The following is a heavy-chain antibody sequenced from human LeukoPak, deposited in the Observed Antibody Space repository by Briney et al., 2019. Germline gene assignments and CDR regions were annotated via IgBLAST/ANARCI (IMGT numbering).Heavy chain of an antibody. CDR2: IFHSGGT. V-gene: IGHV4-4*02. J-gene: IGHJ4*02. Sequence: EPSETLSLTCAVSGGSINSNNWWSWVRQPPEKGLEWIGEIFHSGGTNYNPSLKSRVTISVDKPKNQFSLKLSSVTAADTAVYYCARVLSGSNFDYWGQGTLVTVSS. CDR3: ARVLSGSNFDY. D-gene: IGHD3-22*01. CDR1: GGSINSNNW.